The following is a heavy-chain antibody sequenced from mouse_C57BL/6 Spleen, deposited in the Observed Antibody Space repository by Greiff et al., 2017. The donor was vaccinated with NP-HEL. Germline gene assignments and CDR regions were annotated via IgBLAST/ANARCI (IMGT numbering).Heavy chain of an antibody. J-gene: IGHJ2*01. CDR2: ISSGGDYI. CDR3: TRALTTVVALYYFDY. Sequence: EVQRVESGEGLVKPGGSLKLSCAASGFTFSSYAMSWVRQTPEKRLEWVAYISSGGDYIYYADTVKGRFTISRDNARNTLYLQMSSRKSEDTAMYYCTRALTTVVALYYFDYWGQGTTLTVSS. V-gene: IGHV5-9-1*02. CDR1: GFTFSSYA. D-gene: IGHD1-1*01.